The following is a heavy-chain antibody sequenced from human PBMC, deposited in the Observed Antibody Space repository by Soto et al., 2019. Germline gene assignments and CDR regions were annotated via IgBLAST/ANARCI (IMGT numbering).Heavy chain of an antibody. CDR2: IYYSGST. V-gene: IGHV4-31*02. Sequence: SESISLTSTFSGGSMISGGYYRSWIRKHPGKGLEWIGYIYYSGSTYYNPSLKSRVTISVDTSKNQFSLKLSSVTAADTAVYYCARTGLTTVTQLYYYYGMDVWGQGTTVTVSS. J-gene: IGHJ6*02. D-gene: IGHD4-17*01. CDR1: GGSMISGGYY. CDR3: ARTGLTTVTQLYYYYGMDV.